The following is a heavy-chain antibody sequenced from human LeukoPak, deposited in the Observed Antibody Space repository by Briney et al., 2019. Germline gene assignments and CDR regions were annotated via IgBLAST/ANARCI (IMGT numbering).Heavy chain of an antibody. CDR1: GFTFSSYS. CDR3: ARAYTNYYDSSGYYDF. V-gene: IGHV3-21*01. CDR2: ISSSSSYI. Sequence: GGSLRLSCAASGFTFSSYSMNWVRQAPGKGLEWVSSISSSSSYIYYADSVKGRFTISRDNAKNSLYLQMNSLRAEDTAVYYCARAYTNYYDSSGYYDFWGQGTLVTVSS. D-gene: IGHD3-22*01. J-gene: IGHJ4*02.